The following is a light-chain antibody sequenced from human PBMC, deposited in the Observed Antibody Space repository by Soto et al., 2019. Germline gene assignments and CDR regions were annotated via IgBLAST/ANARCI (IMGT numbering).Light chain of an antibody. CDR2: GNS. CDR1: SSNIGAGYD. J-gene: IGLJ1*01. V-gene: IGLV1-40*01. CDR3: QSYDSSLSGYV. Sequence: SVLTQPHSVYGAPGQRVTISCTGSSSNIGAGYDVHWYQQLPGTAPKLLIYGNSNRPSGVPDRFSGSKSGTSASLAITGLQSEDEAYYYCQSYDSSLSGYVFGTGTKVTVL.